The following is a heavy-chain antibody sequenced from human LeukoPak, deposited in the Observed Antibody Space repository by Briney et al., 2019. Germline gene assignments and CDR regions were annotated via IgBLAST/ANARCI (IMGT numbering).Heavy chain of an antibody. CDR1: GFPFSGYA. D-gene: IGHD4-17*01. J-gene: IGHJ4*02. CDR3: AKVWYGDYSSFDC. CDR2: ISYNGNII. V-gene: IGHV3-30*18. Sequence: QPGGSLRLSCAASGFPFSGYAMHWVRQAPGKGLEWVAIISYNGNIIHYADSVRGRFTVSRDNSKNTLYMQMNSLRPEDTAAYYCAKVWYGDYSSFDCWGQGTLVTVSS.